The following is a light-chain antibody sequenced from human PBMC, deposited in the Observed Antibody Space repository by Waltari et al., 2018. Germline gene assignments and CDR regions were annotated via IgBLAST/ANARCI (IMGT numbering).Light chain of an antibody. CDR1: NSNIGSNP. CDR2: SND. V-gene: IGLV1-44*01. Sequence: QSVLTQPPSVSGTPGQRVTISCSGSNSNIGSNPVNWDQQVPGTAPNLLIYSNDRRPSGVPDRFSGSKSGTSASLAISGLQSEDEADYYCATWDDRLTGVLFGGGTKVTVL. J-gene: IGLJ2*01. CDR3: ATWDDRLTGVL.